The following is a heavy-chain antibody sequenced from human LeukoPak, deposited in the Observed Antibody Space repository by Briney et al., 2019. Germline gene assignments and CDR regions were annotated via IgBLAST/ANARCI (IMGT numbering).Heavy chain of an antibody. CDR1: GFTVSSNY. J-gene: IGHJ4*02. CDR2: IYSGGST. Sequence: PGGSLRLSCAASGFTVSSNYMSWVRQAPGKGLEWVSVIYSGGSTYYADSVKGRFTISRDNSKNTLYLQMNSLKAEDTAVYYCARDPDGYRQGHHFDYWGLGTLVTVSS. V-gene: IGHV3-66*01. D-gene: IGHD5-18*01. CDR3: ARDPDGYRQGHHFDY.